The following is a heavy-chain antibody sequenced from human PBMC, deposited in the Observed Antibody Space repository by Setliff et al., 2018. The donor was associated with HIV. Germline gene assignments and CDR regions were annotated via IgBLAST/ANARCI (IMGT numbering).Heavy chain of an antibody. V-gene: IGHV4-31*03. Sequence: SETLSLTCTVSGGSISSGDYFWSWIRQLPGAGLEWIGYIYYSGTTYYNPSLKSRLTISVATSKNQFSLRLSSVTAADTAVYYCATARADSSGSVGDYWGQGTLVTVSS. CDR1: GGSISSGDYF. CDR3: ATARADSSGSVGDY. CDR2: IYYSGTT. J-gene: IGHJ4*02. D-gene: IGHD3-22*01.